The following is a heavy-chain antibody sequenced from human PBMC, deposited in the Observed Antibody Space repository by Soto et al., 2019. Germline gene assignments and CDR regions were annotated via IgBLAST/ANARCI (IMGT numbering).Heavy chain of an antibody. CDR1: GGSLTKYY. CDR3: ARDNNDFWSLYPLAFDY. J-gene: IGHJ4*02. D-gene: IGHD3-3*01. Sequence: QVQLQESGPGLVKPSETLSLTCTVSGGSLTKYYWSWIRQPAGKGLEWIGRISIRGNVVPKASLRRRLTMSVDSSKNQFSLRLTSVTAADTAVYYCARDNNDFWSLYPLAFDYWGQGALVTVSS. V-gene: IGHV4-4*07. CDR2: ISIRGNV.